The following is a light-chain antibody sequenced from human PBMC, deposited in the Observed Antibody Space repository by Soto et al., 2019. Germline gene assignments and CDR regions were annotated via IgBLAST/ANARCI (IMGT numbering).Light chain of an antibody. CDR3: QQYNNWPPYT. CDR1: QSVSSN. J-gene: IGKJ2*01. V-gene: IGKV3-15*01. Sequence: EIVMTQSPATLSVSPGERATLSCRASQSVSSNLAWYQQKPGQAHRLLLYGASTRATGIPARFSGSGSGTEFTLNISSLQSEDFAVYYCQQYNNWPPYTFGQGTKLEIK. CDR2: GAS.